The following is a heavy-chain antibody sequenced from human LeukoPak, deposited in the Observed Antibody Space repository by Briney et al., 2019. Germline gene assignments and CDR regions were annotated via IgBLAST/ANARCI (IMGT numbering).Heavy chain of an antibody. V-gene: IGHV3-9*03. CDR3: AKGADYGGNSRFDY. CDR1: GFTFDDYA. CDR2: ISWNSGSI. D-gene: IGHD4-23*01. Sequence: PGGSLRLSCAASGFTFDDYAMHWVRQAPGKGLEWVSGISWNSGSIGYADSVKGRFTISRDYAKNSLYLQMNSLRAEDMALYYCAKGADYGGNSRFDYWGQGTLVTVSS. J-gene: IGHJ4*02.